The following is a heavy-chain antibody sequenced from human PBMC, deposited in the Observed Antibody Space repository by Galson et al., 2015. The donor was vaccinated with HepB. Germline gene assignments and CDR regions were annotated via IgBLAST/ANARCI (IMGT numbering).Heavy chain of an antibody. Sequence: SVKVSCKASGYTFTSYDIHWVRQAPGQGLEWMGRIDPKSGDTNYAQKFQGRVTMTRDTSISTAYMELSRLRSDDTAVYYCARDRSRAYGSGSYSGVWFDPWGQGTLVTVSS. V-gene: IGHV1-2*02. J-gene: IGHJ5*02. D-gene: IGHD3-10*01. CDR1: GYTFTSYD. CDR3: ARDRSRAYGSGSYSGVWFDP. CDR2: IDPKSGDT.